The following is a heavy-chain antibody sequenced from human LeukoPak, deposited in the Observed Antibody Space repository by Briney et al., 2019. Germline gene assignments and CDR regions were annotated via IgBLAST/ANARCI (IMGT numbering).Heavy chain of an antibody. D-gene: IGHD2-2*01. J-gene: IGHJ4*02. V-gene: IGHV4-39*01. CDR2: IYYSGSI. Sequence: SETLSLTCTVSGGSISSSSYYWGWIRQPPGKGLEWIGRIYYSGSIYYNPSLKSRVTISLDTYKNQFYLKLNSVTDADTAVYYCARGASTFDYWGQGTLVTVSS. CDR1: GGSISSSSYY. CDR3: ARGASTFDY.